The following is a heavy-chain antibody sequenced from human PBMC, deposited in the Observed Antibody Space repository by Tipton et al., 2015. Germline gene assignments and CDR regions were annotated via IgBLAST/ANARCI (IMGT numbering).Heavy chain of an antibody. Sequence: GSLRLSCAASGFTFSTYGMHWVRQAPGKGLEWVAFIRWDGSIIYYADSVKGRFTISRDNSRKTLYLQMNSLRTEDTAVYYCAKTHHADTDMAHPGDLWGQGILVTVSS. CDR2: IRWDGSII. D-gene: IGHD5-18*01. CDR1: GFTFSTYG. J-gene: IGHJ4*02. CDR3: AKTHHADTDMAHPGDL. V-gene: IGHV3-30*02.